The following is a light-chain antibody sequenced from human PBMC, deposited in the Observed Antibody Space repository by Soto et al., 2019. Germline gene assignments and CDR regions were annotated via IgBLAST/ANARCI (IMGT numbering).Light chain of an antibody. J-gene: IGLJ2*01. CDR1: SRHSSYA. CDR2: VNGDGSH. Sequence: QSVLTQSPSASASLGASVKLTCTLSSRHSSYAIAWHQHQAERGPRFLMKVNGDGSHTKGDGIPYRFSGSSSGAERYLTISRLQSEDEADYSCQTWGTGIQVFGGGTKLTVL. CDR3: QTWGTGIQV. V-gene: IGLV4-69*02.